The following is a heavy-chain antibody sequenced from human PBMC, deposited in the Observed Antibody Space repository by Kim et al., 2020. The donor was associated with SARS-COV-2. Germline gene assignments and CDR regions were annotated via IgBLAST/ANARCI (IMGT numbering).Heavy chain of an antibody. Sequence: STQYAQSVQGRVTMTRDTSTSTVYMELGSLRSEDTAVYYCAREGSSKEFDYWGQGTLVTVSS. D-gene: IGHD6-13*01. J-gene: IGHJ4*02. CDR2: ST. CDR3: AREGSSKEFDY. V-gene: IGHV1-46*01.